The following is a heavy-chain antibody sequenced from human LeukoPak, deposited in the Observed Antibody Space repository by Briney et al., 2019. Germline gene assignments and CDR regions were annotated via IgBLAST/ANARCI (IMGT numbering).Heavy chain of an antibody. D-gene: IGHD3-16*02. CDR1: GDSISSSTYY. V-gene: IGHV4-39*07. CDR3: ARGRGYDYVWGSYRHPYYFDY. CDR2: IYYSGST. Sequence: PSETLSLTCTVSGDSISSSTYYWGWIRQSPGKGLEWVGSIYYSGSTYYNPSLKSRVTISVDTAKNQFSLKLSSVTAADTAVYYCARGRGYDYVWGSYRHPYYFDYWGQGTLVTVSS. J-gene: IGHJ4*02.